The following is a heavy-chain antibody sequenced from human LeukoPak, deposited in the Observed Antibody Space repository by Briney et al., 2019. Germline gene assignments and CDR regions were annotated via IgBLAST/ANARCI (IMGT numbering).Heavy chain of an antibody. CDR1: GFTFSSYS. CDR2: ISSSSSYI. D-gene: IGHD3-3*01. CDR3: ASPSTNVLRFLEWLSENYYGMDV. Sequence: GGSLRLSCAASGFTFSSYSMNWVRQAPGKGLEWVSSISSSSSYIYYADSVKGRFTISRDNAKNSLYLQMNSLRAEDTAVYYCASPSTNVLRFLEWLSENYYGMDVWGQGATVTVSS. J-gene: IGHJ6*02. V-gene: IGHV3-21*01.